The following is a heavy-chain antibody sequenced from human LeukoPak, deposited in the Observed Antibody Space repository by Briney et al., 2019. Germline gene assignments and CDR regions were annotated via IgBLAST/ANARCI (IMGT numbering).Heavy chain of an antibody. CDR1: GDSVSSNIAA. CDR3: ARVLTRTWPFYYYGLDV. V-gene: IGHV6-1*01. CDR2: TYFRYKWYT. J-gene: IGHJ6*02. Sequence: SQTLSLTCVISGDSVSSNIAAWNWVRQSPSRGLEWLGRTYFRYKWYTDYSPSVKSRISITGDLSKNQFSLHLNSVTPEDTAVYYCARVLTRTWPFYYYGLDVWGQGTTVTVSS. D-gene: IGHD2-2*01.